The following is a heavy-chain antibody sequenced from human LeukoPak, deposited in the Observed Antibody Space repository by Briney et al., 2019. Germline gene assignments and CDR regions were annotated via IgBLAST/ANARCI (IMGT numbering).Heavy chain of an antibody. V-gene: IGHV5-51*01. CDR1: GYSFTTYW. D-gene: IGHD3-3*01. CDR3: ARASGYAAPYYMDV. J-gene: IGHJ6*03. Sequence: GESLKISCKGSGYSFTTYWIGWVRQMPGKGLEWMGIFYPGDSDTKYSPSFQGQVPISADRSISTAYLQWSSLKASDTAMYYCARASGYAAPYYMDVWGKGTTVTVSS. CDR2: FYPGDSDT.